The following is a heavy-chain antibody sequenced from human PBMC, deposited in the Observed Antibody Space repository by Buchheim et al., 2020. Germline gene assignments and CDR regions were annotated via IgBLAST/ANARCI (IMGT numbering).Heavy chain of an antibody. V-gene: IGHV3-30*18. CDR2: ISYDGSNK. D-gene: IGHD3-3*01. CDR3: AKVPAGAYYDFWSGYYANYYYYGMDV. J-gene: IGHJ6*02. Sequence: QVQLVESGGGVVQPGRSLRLSCAASGFTFSSYGMHWVRQAPGKGLEWVAVISYDGSNKYYADSVKGRFTISRDNSKNTLYLQMNSLRAEDTAVYYCAKVPAGAYYDFWSGYYANYYYYGMDVWGQGTT. CDR1: GFTFSSYG.